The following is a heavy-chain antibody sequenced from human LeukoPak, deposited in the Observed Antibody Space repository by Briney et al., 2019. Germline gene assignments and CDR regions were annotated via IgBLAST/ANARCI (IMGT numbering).Heavy chain of an antibody. Sequence: PGGSLRLSCAASGFTFSNYAMSWVRQAPGKGLEWASAILGSGGSTYYADSVKGRFTVSRDNSKSTLYLQMNSLRAEDTALYYFSKWGGYDVLTCYYVPDYWGQGTLVTVSS. CDR3: SKWGGYDVLTCYYVPDY. J-gene: IGHJ4*02. CDR2: ILGSGGST. D-gene: IGHD3-9*01. V-gene: IGHV3-23*01. CDR1: GFTFSNYA.